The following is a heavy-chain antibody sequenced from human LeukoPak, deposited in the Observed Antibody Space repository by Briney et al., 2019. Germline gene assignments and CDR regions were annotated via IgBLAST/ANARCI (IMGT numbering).Heavy chain of an antibody. V-gene: IGHV1-69*06. CDR1: GGTFSSYA. Sequence: SVTVSCKASGGTFSSYAISWVRQAPGQGLEWMGGTIPIFGTANYAQKFQGRVTITADKSTSTAYMELSSLRSEDTAVYYCARESVYYDSSGYYKDAFDIWGQGTMVTVSS. D-gene: IGHD3-22*01. J-gene: IGHJ3*02. CDR3: ARESVYYDSSGYYKDAFDI. CDR2: TIPIFGTA.